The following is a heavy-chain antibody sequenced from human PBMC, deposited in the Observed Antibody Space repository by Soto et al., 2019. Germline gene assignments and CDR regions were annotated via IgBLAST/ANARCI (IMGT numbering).Heavy chain of an antibody. V-gene: IGHV1-69*12. CDR1: GGTFSSYA. Sequence: QVQLVQSGAEVKKPGSSVKVACKASGGTFSSYAISWVRQAPGQGLEWMGGIIPIFGTTKNAQKFQGRVTITADDSTSTAYMELSSLRSEDTAVYYCAREGGGPVWFDPWGQGTLVTVSS. CDR3: AREGGGPVWFDP. J-gene: IGHJ5*02. D-gene: IGHD3-16*01. CDR2: IIPIFGTT.